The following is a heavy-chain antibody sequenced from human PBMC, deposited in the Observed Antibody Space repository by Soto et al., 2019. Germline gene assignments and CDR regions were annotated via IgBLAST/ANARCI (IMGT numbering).Heavy chain of an antibody. D-gene: IGHD3-9*01. Sequence: SETLSLTCAVYGGSFSGYYWSWIRQPPGKGLEWIGEINHSGSTNYNPSLKSRVTISVDTSKNQFSLKLTSVTAADTAIYYCTRGGDPYKTGHWGQGTLVTVSS. J-gene: IGHJ4*02. CDR1: GGSFSGYY. CDR3: TRGGDPYKTGH. CDR2: INHSGST. V-gene: IGHV4-34*01.